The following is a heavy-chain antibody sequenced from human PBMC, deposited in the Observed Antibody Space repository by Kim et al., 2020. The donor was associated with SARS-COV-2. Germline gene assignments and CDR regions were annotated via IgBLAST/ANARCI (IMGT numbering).Heavy chain of an antibody. D-gene: IGHD2-2*01. V-gene: IGHV7-4-1*02. J-gene: IGHJ5*02. CDR1: GYSFTTYA. CDR3: ARGYARGPGP. CDR2: INTYSGNP. Sequence: ASVKVSCKASGYSFTTYAINWVRQAPGQGLEWMGWINTYSGNPIYAQGFAGRCVFSLDTSVSTAYLQISSLEAEDTAVYYCARGYARGPGPWGQGTLVTV.